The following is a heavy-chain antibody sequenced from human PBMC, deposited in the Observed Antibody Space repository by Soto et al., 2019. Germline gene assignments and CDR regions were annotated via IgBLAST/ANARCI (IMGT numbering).Heavy chain of an antibody. J-gene: IGHJ4*02. CDR2: SVANSGNR. D-gene: IGHD3-10*01. Sequence: VQLVQSGAEVTKPGASVKVSCKTSGYPFSTYGLSWVRQAPGQGLEWMGWSVANSGNRIYAQKFQGRVTMYTDRSTNTGYMELRSLTSDDSALYYCARVAGYGSGNRFFDNWGQGTLVTVS. CDR3: ARVAGYGSGNRFFDN. CDR1: GYPFSTYG. V-gene: IGHV1-18*01.